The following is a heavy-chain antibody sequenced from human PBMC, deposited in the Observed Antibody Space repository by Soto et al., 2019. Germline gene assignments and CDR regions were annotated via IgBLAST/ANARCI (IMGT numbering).Heavy chain of an antibody. Sequence: LRLSCAASGFTFSSVGMHWARQAPGKGLEWVAVIWYDGSNKYYADSVKGRFTISRDNSKNTLYLQLNSLRAEDTAVYYCARESTLVFDYWGQGTLVTVSS. CDR2: IWYDGSNK. CDR3: ARESTLVFDY. J-gene: IGHJ4*02. V-gene: IGHV3-33*01. CDR1: GFTFSSVG.